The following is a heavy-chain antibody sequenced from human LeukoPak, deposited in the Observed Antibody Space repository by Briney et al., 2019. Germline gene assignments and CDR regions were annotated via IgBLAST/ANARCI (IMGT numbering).Heavy chain of an antibody. CDR3: ARGARAILRFLEWLLF. D-gene: IGHD3-3*01. V-gene: IGHV1-2*02. CDR2: INPNSGGT. J-gene: IGHJ4*02. CDR1: GYTFTGYY. Sequence: ASVKVSCKASGYTFTGYYMHWVRQAPGQGLEWMGWINPNSGGTNYAQKFQGRVTMTRDTSISTASMDLSRLRSADTAVYYCARGARAILRFLEWLLFWGQGTLVTVSS.